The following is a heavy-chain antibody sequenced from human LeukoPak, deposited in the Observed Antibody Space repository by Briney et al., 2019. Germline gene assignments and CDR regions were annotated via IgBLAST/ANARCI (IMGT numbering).Heavy chain of an antibody. Sequence: GGSLRLSCAASGFTFSSYGMHWVRQAPGKGLEWVAVIWYDGSNKYYADSVKGRFTISRDNSKNTLYLQMNSLRAEDTAVYYCAKGNDFWSGYLDYWGQGTLVTVPS. CDR3: AKGNDFWSGYLDY. CDR1: GFTFSSYG. D-gene: IGHD3-3*01. J-gene: IGHJ4*02. V-gene: IGHV3-33*06. CDR2: IWYDGSNK.